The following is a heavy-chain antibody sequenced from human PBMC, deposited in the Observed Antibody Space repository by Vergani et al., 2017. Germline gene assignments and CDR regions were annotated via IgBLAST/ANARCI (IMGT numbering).Heavy chain of an antibody. D-gene: IGHD3-3*01. CDR3: AREQGFWSGYCTVSYYYYMDV. CDR2: IYTSGST. J-gene: IGHJ6*03. V-gene: IGHV4-61*02. Sequence: QVQLQESGPGLVKPSQTLSLTCTVSGGSISSGSYYWSWIRQPAGKGLGWIGRIYTSGSTNYNPSLKSRVTISVDTSKHQFSLKLSSVTAADTPVYYCAREQGFWSGYCTVSYYYYMDVWGKGTTVTVSS. CDR1: GGSISSGSYY.